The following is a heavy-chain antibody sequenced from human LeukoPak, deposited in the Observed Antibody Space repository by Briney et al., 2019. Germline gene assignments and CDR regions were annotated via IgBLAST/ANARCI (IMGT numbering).Heavy chain of an antibody. J-gene: IGHJ4*02. Sequence: GGSLRLSCAASGFTFDDYAMHWVRQAPGKGLEWVSGISWNSGSIGYADSVKGRFSISRDNAKNSLYLQMNSLRAEDTALYYCAKTGRSGYNYDYWGQGTLVTVSS. D-gene: IGHD3-22*01. CDR3: AKTGRSGYNYDY. V-gene: IGHV3-9*01. CDR2: ISWNSGSI. CDR1: GFTFDDYA.